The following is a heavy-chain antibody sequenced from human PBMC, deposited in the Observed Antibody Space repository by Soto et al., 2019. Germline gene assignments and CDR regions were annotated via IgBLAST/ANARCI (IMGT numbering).Heavy chain of an antibody. Sequence: EVQLLESGGGLVQPGGSLRLSCTVSGITFSNNAMSWVRQAPGKGLEWVSSISAGSSRTNYADSVKGRFTISRDNSKDTLYLQMNSLRVEDTAVYYCAQDYESAYWGQGTLVTVSS. CDR1: GITFSNNA. CDR2: ISAGSSRT. V-gene: IGHV3-23*01. J-gene: IGHJ4*02. D-gene: IGHD3-16*01. CDR3: AQDYESAY.